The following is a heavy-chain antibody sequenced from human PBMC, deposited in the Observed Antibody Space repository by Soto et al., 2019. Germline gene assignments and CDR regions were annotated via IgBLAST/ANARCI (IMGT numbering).Heavy chain of an antibody. D-gene: IGHD3-3*01. CDR2: INGVGGST. J-gene: IGHJ4*02. CDR1: GFTFSSYA. V-gene: IGHV3-23*01. Sequence: PGGSLRLSCAASGFTFSSYAMSWVRKVPGKGLEWVSSINGVGGSTYYADSVKGRFTISRDNSKNTLYLQMNSLRAEDTAVYYCAKDQAIFSTLPDYRGQGTLVTVSS. CDR3: AKDQAIFSTLPDY.